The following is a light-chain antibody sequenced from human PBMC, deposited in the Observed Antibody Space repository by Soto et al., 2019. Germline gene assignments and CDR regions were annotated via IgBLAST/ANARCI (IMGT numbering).Light chain of an antibody. V-gene: IGKV1-5*03. CDR2: KAS. Sequence: DIQMTQSPSTLSASVGDRVTITCRASQSISSWLAWYQQKPGKAPKLLIYKASSLASGVPSRFSGSGSGTEFTLTISILQPDDFATYYSQQYNSYPWTFGQVTKVEIK. J-gene: IGKJ1*01. CDR1: QSISSW. CDR3: QQYNSYPWT.